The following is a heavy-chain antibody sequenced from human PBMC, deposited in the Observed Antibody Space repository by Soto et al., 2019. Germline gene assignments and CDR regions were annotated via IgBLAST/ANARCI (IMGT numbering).Heavy chain of an antibody. CDR3: ARVHMVYAILLGGPYFDY. CDR1: GGSISSYY. D-gene: IGHD2-8*01. Sequence: SETLSLTCTVSGGSISSYYWSWIRQPPGKGLEWIGYIYYSGSTNYNPSLKSRVTISVDTSKNQFSLKLSSVTAADTAVYYCARVHMVYAILLGGPYFDYWGQGTLVTVSS. CDR2: IYYSGST. J-gene: IGHJ4*02. V-gene: IGHV4-59*01.